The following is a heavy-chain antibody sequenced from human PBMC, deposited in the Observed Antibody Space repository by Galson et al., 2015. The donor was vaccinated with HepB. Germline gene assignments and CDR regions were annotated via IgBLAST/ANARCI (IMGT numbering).Heavy chain of an antibody. CDR2: IRYDGSNK. CDR1: GFTFSSYG. Sequence: SLRLSCAASGFTFSSYGMHWVRQAPGKGLEWVAFIRYDGSNKYYADSVKGRFTISRDNSKNTLYLQMNSLRAEDTAVYYCAKDHDSSSWELDYWGQGTLVTVSS. J-gene: IGHJ4*02. D-gene: IGHD6-13*01. V-gene: IGHV3-30*02. CDR3: AKDHDSSSWELDY.